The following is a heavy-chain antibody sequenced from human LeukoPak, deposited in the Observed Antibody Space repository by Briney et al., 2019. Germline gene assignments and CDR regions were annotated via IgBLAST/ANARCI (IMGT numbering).Heavy chain of an antibody. CDR2: IIPIFCTA. CDR1: GGTFSSYA. Sequence: ASVKVSCKASGGTFSSYAISWVRQAPGQGLEWMGGIIPIFCTANYAQKFQGRVTITADESTSTAYMELSSLRSEDTAVYYCARGSGSYPYYYYMDVWGKGTTVTVSS. D-gene: IGHD3-10*01. CDR3: ARGSGSYPYYYYMDV. V-gene: IGHV1-69*13. J-gene: IGHJ6*03.